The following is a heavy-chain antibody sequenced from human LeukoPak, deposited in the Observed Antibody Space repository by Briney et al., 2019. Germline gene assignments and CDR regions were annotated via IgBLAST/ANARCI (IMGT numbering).Heavy chain of an antibody. CDR3: AKAASFGMIVVVKGYFDY. CDR1: GFTFSSYG. V-gene: IGHV3-23*01. CDR2: ISGSGGST. J-gene: IGHJ4*02. D-gene: IGHD3-22*01. Sequence: PGGSLRLSCAASGFTFSSYGMSWVRQAPGKGLEWVSAISGSGGSTYYADSVKGRFTISRDNSKNTLYLQMNSLRAEDTAVYYCAKAASFGMIVVVKGYFDYWGQGTLVTVSS.